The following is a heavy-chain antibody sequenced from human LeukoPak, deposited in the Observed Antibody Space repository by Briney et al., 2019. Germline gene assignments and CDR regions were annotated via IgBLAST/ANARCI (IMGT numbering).Heavy chain of an antibody. CDR1: GYSISRGYY. CDR2: IFHSGNT. Sequence: SETLSLTCTVSGYSISRGYYWGWIRQPPGKGLEWIGSIFHSGNTYYNPSLKSRVTISVDTSKNQFSLRLRSVTAADTAVYYCARAINGVIILYYFYYMDVWGKGTTVTVSS. D-gene: IGHD3-10*01. CDR3: ARAINGVIILYYFYYMDV. J-gene: IGHJ6*03. V-gene: IGHV4-38-2*02.